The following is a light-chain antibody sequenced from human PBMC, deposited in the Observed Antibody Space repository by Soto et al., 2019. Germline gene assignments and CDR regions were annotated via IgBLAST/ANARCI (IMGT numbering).Light chain of an antibody. J-gene: IGLJ3*02. CDR3: IAYATSSTWV. Sequence: QSVLTQPASVSGSPGQSITISCTGTSSDVGVFNYVSWYQQHPGRVPKLLIYEVTHRASGVSDRFSGSKSGNTASLTISRVRPEDESTYFCIAYATSSTWVFGGGTKVTVL. CDR2: EVT. V-gene: IGLV2-14*03. CDR1: SSDVGVFNY.